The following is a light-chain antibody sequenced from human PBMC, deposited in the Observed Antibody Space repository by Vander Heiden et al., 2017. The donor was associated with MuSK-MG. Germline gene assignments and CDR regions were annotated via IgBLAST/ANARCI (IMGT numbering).Light chain of an antibody. V-gene: IGKV1-39*01. J-gene: IGKJ4*01. CDR3: QQTDTTRLT. CDR2: ASS. Sequence: IQMTQSPSSLSASVGDGVTITCRASRSVANYLNWHQQKPGEAPKLLTYASSSLQSAVPSTFSGSASVKDFTLTITMLQPEDFATYTCQQTDTTRLTFGGGTKVEI. CDR1: RSVANY.